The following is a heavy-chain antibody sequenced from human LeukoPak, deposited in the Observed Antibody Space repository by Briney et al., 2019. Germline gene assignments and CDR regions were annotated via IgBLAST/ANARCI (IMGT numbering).Heavy chain of an antibody. D-gene: IGHD3-16*01. CDR3: ARDGFGTGSN. CDR2: IKQDGSEK. J-gene: IGHJ4*02. Sequence: PGGSLRLSCAASGLTFSNYWMDWVRQAPGKGLEWVANIKQDGSEKNYVDSVKGRFILSRDNAKNSLYLQMNTLRADDTAVYYCARDGFGTGSNWGQGTLVTVSS. V-gene: IGHV3-7*03. CDR1: GLTFSNYW.